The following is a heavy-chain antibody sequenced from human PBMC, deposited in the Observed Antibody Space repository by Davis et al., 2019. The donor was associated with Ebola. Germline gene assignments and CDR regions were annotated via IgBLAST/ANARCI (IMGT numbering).Heavy chain of an antibody. D-gene: IGHD2-2*01. CDR3: ARESGYCSSTSCSKQSFDY. V-gene: IGHV1-2*02. CDR2: INPNTDDR. CDR1: AYTFSGYF. J-gene: IGHJ4*02. Sequence: ASVNVSCKASAYTFSGYFIHWVRQAPGQGLEWMGWINPNTDDRGYVQKFQDRVTMTRDTSINTVYMQLSGVTSDDTAVYFCARESGYCSSTSCSKQSFDYWGQGTLVTVSS.